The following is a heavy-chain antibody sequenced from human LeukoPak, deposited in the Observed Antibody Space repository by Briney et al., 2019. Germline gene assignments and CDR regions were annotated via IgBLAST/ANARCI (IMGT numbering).Heavy chain of an antibody. D-gene: IGHD3-22*01. CDR2: ISYDGSNK. CDR1: GFTFSSYG. J-gene: IGHJ4*02. Sequence: PGRSLRLSCAASGFTFSSYGMHWVRQAPGKGLEWVAVISYDGSNKYYADSVKGRFTISRDNSKNTLYLQMNSLRAEDTAVYYCAKDIGTYYDSSGPFDYWGQGTLVTVSS. CDR3: AKDIGTYYDSSGPFDY. V-gene: IGHV3-30*18.